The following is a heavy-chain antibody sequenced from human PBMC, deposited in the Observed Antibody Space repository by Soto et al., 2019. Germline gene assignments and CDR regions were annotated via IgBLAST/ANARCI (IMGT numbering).Heavy chain of an antibody. CDR2: LSRSGGDT. D-gene: IGHD3-22*01. CDR1: GVTFSSYA. V-gene: IGHV3-23*01. CDR3: AKDRHRSGSPHPFEY. Sequence: GGSLRLSCVVSGVTFSSYAMSWVRQAPGKGLEWVSSLSRSGGDTYYADSVRGRFTIPRDNSNNTLYLQLNSLRADDTAVYYCAKDRHRSGSPHPFEYWGQGTLVTVSS. J-gene: IGHJ4*02.